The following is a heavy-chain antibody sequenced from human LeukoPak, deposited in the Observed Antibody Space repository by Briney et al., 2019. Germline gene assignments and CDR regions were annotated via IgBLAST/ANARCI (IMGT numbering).Heavy chain of an antibody. D-gene: IGHD5-18*01. CDR3: ARDKDTALDP. Sequence: SETLSLTCAVSGGSISSGGYSWSWIRQPPGTGLEWIGYIYYSGSTNYNPSLKSRVTISVDTSKNQFSLKLSSVTAADTAVYYCARDKDTALDPWGQGTLVTVSS. CDR2: IYYSGST. V-gene: IGHV4-61*08. CDR1: GGSISSGGYS. J-gene: IGHJ5*02.